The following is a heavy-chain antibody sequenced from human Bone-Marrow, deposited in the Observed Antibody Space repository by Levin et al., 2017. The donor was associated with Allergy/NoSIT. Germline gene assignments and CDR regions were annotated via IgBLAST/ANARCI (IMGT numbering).Heavy chain of an antibody. CDR2: INWNGGNT. CDR1: GFTFDAFA. Sequence: SGGSLRLSCAASGFTFDAFAMNWVRQVPGKGLEWVSGINWNGGNTGYADSVKGRFTISRDNAQNSLYLQMNSLRAEDTALYYCAREGDPVGTTMTYYYYGMDVWGQGTTVTVSS. V-gene: IGHV3-20*04. J-gene: IGHJ6*02. CDR3: AREGDPVGTTMTYYYYGMDV. D-gene: IGHD1-14*01.